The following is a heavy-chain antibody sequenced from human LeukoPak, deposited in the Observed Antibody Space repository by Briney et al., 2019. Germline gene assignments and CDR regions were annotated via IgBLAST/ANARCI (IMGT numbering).Heavy chain of an antibody. CDR2: ISSSGSTV. Sequence: GGSLRLSCAASGFTFSSYEMNWVRQAPGKGLEWVSYISSSGSTVYYADSVQGRFTISRDNAKNSLYLQMSSLRAEDTAVYYCARNDYNFDYWGQGTLVTVSS. D-gene: IGHD3-16*01. CDR1: GFTFSSYE. CDR3: ARNDYNFDY. V-gene: IGHV3-48*03. J-gene: IGHJ4*02.